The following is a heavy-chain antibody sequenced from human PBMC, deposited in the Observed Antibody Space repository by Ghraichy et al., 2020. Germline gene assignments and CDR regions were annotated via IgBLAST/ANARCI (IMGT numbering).Heavy chain of an antibody. Sequence: SQTLSLTCSVSGGSISTYYWSWIRQPPGKGLEWIAYIYYSGSTNYNPSLKSRVTISVDTSKNQFSLKLSSVTAADTAVYYCARAPLGAFDIWGQGTMVTVSS. CDR3: ARAPLGAFDI. CDR1: GGSISTYY. CDR2: IYYSGST. J-gene: IGHJ3*02. V-gene: IGHV4-59*01.